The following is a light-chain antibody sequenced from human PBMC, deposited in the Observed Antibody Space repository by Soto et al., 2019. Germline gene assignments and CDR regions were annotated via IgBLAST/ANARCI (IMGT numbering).Light chain of an antibody. V-gene: IGLV2-14*01. Sequence: QSVLTQPASVSGSPGQSITISCTGTSSDVGGYNYVSWYQQHPGKAPKLMIYDVRNRPSGVSNRFSGSKSVNTASLTISGLQAEDEADYYCSSYTTVSTYVFGTGTMVTVL. CDR1: SSDVGGYNY. J-gene: IGLJ1*01. CDR2: DVR. CDR3: SSYTTVSTYV.